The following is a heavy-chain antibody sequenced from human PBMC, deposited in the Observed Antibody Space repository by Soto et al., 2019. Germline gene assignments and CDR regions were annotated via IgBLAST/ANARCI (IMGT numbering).Heavy chain of an antibody. V-gene: IGHV4-4*07. Sequence: SETLSLTCTVSGDSMTKYYWSWIRQSAGKGLEWIGRIYTSGSTNYNPSLKSRVTMSIDTSNKHFSLSLRSLTAADTAVYYCARTVGAAYYFDFWGQGALVTVSS. J-gene: IGHJ4*02. CDR3: ARTVGAAYYFDF. CDR2: IYTSGST. CDR1: GDSMTKYY. D-gene: IGHD1-26*01.